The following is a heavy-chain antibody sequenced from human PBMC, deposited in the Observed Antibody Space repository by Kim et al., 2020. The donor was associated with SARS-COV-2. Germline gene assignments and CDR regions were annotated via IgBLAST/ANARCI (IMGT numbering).Heavy chain of an antibody. Sequence: GGSLRLSCSASGFTFSSYWMHWVRQAPGKGLVWVSRINSDGSSTSYADSVKGRFTISRDNAKNTLYLQMNSLRAEDTAVYYCARGMTTDYYYYGMDVWGQGTTVTVSS. J-gene: IGHJ6*02. D-gene: IGHD4-17*01. V-gene: IGHV3-74*01. CDR2: INSDGSST. CDR1: GFTFSSYW. CDR3: ARGMTTDYYYYGMDV.